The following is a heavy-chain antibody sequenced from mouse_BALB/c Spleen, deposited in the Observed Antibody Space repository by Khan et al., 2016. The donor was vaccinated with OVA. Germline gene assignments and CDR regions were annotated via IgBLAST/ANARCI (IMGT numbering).Heavy chain of an antibody. CDR1: GYTFTSYW. D-gene: IGHD1-1*01. V-gene: IGHV1-87*01. J-gene: IGHJ2*01. CDR2: IYPGDGNT. Sequence: VQLQQSGTELARPGASVKLSCKASGYTFTSYWMQWVKQRPGQGLEWIGAIYPGDGNTRYTQKFKGKATLTADKSSSTAYMQLSSLASEDSAVYCCVRGGITTGDFDYWGQGTTLTVSS. CDR3: VRGGITTGDFDY.